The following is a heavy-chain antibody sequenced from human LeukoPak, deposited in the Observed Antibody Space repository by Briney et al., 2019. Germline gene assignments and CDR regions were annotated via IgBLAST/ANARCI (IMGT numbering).Heavy chain of an antibody. D-gene: IGHD3-22*01. J-gene: IGHJ5*02. CDR3: ARDARYESSGPFDP. CDR2: IYTSGST. V-gene: IGHV4-61*02. CDR1: GGSISSGSYY. Sequence: KTSETLSLTCTVSGGSISSGSYYWSWSRQPAGKGLEWIGRIYTSGSTNYNPSLKSRVTISVDTSKNQFSLKLSSVTAADTAVYYCARDARYESSGPFDPWGQGTLVTVSS.